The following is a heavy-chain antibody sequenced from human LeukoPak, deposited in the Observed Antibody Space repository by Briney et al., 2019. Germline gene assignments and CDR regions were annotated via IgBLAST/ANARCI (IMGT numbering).Heavy chain of an antibody. Sequence: QSGGSLRLSCAASGFIFDDYVMHWVRQVPGKGLEWVSRISWDGGNIYYADSVKGRFTISRDNSKNSLYLQMNSLRAEDTALYYCAKDYGSGSYYYYYYMDVWGKGTTVTISS. V-gene: IGHV3-43D*03. CDR3: AKDYGSGSYYYYYYMDV. D-gene: IGHD3-10*01. CDR1: GFIFDDYV. CDR2: ISWDGGNI. J-gene: IGHJ6*03.